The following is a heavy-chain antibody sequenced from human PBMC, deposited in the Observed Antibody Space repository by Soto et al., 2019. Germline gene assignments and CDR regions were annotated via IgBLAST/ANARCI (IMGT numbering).Heavy chain of an antibody. V-gene: IGHV4-30-4*01. Sequence: SETLSLTCTVSGGSISSGDYYWSWIRQPPGKGLEWIGYIYYSGSTYYNPSLKSRVTISVDTSKNQFSLKLSSVTAADTAVYYCARGYSNYDGYYSGMDVWGQGTTVTVSS. CDR2: IYYSGST. CDR3: ARGYSNYDGYYSGMDV. CDR1: GGSISSGDYY. D-gene: IGHD4-4*01. J-gene: IGHJ6*02.